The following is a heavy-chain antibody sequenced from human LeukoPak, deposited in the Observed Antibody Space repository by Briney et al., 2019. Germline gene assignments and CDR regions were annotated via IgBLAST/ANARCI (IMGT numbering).Heavy chain of an antibody. Sequence: SVKVSCKASGGTFSSYAISWVRQAPGQGLEWMGRIIPIFGTANYAQKFQGRVTITTDESTSTAYMELSSLRSEDTAVYYCARNYCSSTSCYTRVTYYFDYWGQGTLVTVSS. CDR1: GGTFSSYA. J-gene: IGHJ4*02. V-gene: IGHV1-69*05. CDR3: ARNYCSSTSCYTRVTYYFDY. CDR2: IIPIFGTA. D-gene: IGHD2-2*02.